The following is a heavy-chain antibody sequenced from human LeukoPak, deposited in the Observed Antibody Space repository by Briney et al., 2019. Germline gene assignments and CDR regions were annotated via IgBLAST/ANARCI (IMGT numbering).Heavy chain of an antibody. Sequence: GASVKVSRKASGYTFTGYYMHWVRQAPGQGLEWMGWINPNSGGTNYAQKFQGRVTMTRDTSISTACMELSRLRSDDTAMYYCARDSYYYDSSGYTENWGQGTLVTVSS. CDR3: ARDSYYYDSSGYTEN. D-gene: IGHD3-22*01. V-gene: IGHV1-2*02. CDR2: INPNSGGT. CDR1: GYTFTGYY. J-gene: IGHJ4*02.